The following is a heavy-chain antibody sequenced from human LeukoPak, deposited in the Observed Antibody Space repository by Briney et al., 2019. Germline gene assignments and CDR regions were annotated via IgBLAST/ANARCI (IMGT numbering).Heavy chain of an antibody. CDR1: GFTFSSYS. CDR3: AKEVRRSSSWYAKNYYYYYMDV. D-gene: IGHD6-13*01. V-gene: IGHV3-48*01. J-gene: IGHJ6*03. CDR2: ISSSSSTI. Sequence: GGSLRLSCAASGFTFSSYSMNWVRQAPGKGLEWVSYISSSSSTIYYADSVKGRFTISRDNAKNSLYLQMNSLRAEDTAVYYCAKEVRRSSSWYAKNYYYYYMDVWGKGTTVTISS.